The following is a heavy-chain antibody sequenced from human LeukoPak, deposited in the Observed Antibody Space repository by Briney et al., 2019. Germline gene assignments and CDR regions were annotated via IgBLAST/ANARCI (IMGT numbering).Heavy chain of an antibody. CDR3: AKDIVGGGDDY. J-gene: IGHJ4*02. CDR2: ISSSGSTI. V-gene: IGHV3-48*03. CDR1: GFTFSSYE. Sequence: GGSLRLSCAASGFTFSSYEMNWVRQAPGKGLEWVSYISSSGSTIYYADSVKGRFTISRDNAKNSIYLQMNSLRVEDTAVYYCAKDIVGGGDDYWGQGTLVIVSS. D-gene: IGHD2-21*02.